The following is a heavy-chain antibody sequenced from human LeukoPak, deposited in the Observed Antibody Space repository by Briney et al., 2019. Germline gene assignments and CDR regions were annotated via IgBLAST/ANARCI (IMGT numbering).Heavy chain of an antibody. V-gene: IGHV4-34*01. J-gene: IGHJ5*02. CDR2: ISHAGYT. Sequence: SETLSLTCTVYNGSLSGYYWSWLRQPPGTGLEWIGEISHAGYTNLNPSLKSRLTISLDTSKNHFSLRLTSLTAADTAVYFCARHGFYGDSARRKFDPWGQGTLVTASS. D-gene: IGHD4-17*01. CDR3: ARHGFYGDSARRKFDP. CDR1: NGSLSGYY.